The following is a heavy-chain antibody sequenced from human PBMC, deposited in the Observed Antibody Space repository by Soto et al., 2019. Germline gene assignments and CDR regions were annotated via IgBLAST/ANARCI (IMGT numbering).Heavy chain of an antibody. J-gene: IGHJ5*02. D-gene: IGHD4-17*01. V-gene: IGHV1-8*01. Sequence: ASVKVSCKASGYTFTSYDINWVRQASGQGLEWMGWMNPNTGKTGYAQKFQGRVTMTRDISISTAYMELTSLTSEDTAAYYCARSPWFDYGDYVFSWFDPWGQGTLVTVS. CDR1: GYTFTSYD. CDR3: ARSPWFDYGDYVFSWFDP. CDR2: MNPNTGKT.